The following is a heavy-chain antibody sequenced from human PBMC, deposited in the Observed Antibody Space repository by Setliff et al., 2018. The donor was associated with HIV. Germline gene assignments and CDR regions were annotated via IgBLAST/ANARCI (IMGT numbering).Heavy chain of an antibody. J-gene: IGHJ4*02. Sequence: LSLTCTVSGGSVSSGGYYWSWIRQHPGRGLEWIGHIYYSGSTYDNPSLKSRVTISADTSKNQFSLKLSSVTAADTAVYFCARHAAAAPFRYWGQGTLVTVSS. D-gene: IGHD6-13*01. CDR1: GGSVSSGGYY. V-gene: IGHV4-31*02. CDR3: ARHAAAAPFRY. CDR2: IYYSGST.